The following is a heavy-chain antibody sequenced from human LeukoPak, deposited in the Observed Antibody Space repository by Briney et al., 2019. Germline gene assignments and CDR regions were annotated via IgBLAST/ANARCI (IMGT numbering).Heavy chain of an antibody. J-gene: IGHJ3*02. V-gene: IGHV3-9*01. CDR3: AKDVAVDYYDSSGSAHDAFDI. D-gene: IGHD3-22*01. CDR2: ISWNSGSI. Sequence: GRSLRLSCAASGFTFDDYAMHWVRQAPGKGLEWVSGISWNSGSIGYADSVKGRFTISRDNAKNSLYLQMNSLRAEGTALYYCAKDVAVDYYDSSGSAHDAFDIWGQGTMVTVSS. CDR1: GFTFDDYA.